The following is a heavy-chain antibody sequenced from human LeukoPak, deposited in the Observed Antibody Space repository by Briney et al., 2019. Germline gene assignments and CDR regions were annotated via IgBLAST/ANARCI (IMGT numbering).Heavy chain of an antibody. CDR2: INHSGVT. V-gene: IGHV4-34*01. CDR1: GGSLTDYF. Sequence: PSETLSLTCAIHGGSLTDYFWTWIRQPPGKGLEWIGEINHSGVTHYNPSLKSRVTISVDTSKNQFSLKLSSVTAADTAVYYCARGAPYRYSGSYFVYWGQGTLVTVSS. CDR3: ARGAPYRYSGSYFVY. D-gene: IGHD1-26*01. J-gene: IGHJ4*02.